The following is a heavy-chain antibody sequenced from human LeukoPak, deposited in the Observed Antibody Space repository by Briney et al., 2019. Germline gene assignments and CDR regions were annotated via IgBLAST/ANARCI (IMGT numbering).Heavy chain of an antibody. Sequence: ASVKVSCKASGYTFTSYYMHWVRQAPGQGLEWMGIINPSGGSTSYAQKFQGRATMTRDTSTSTVYMELSSLRSEDTAVYYCARATAVAAPFDYWGQGTLVTVSS. CDR2: INPSGGST. CDR3: ARATAVAAPFDY. D-gene: IGHD6-19*01. J-gene: IGHJ4*02. V-gene: IGHV1-46*01. CDR1: GYTFTSYY.